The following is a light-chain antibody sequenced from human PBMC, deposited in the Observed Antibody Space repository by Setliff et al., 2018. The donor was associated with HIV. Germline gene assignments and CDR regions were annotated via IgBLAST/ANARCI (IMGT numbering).Light chain of an antibody. CDR2: EVS. V-gene: IGLV2-14*01. CDR3: CPYTSSSTQV. J-gene: IGLJ1*01. Sequence: QSVLTQPASVSGSPGQSITISCTGTNSDIGGYNYVSWYQQHPGKAPKLMIYEVSHRPSGVSNRFSGSKSGNTASLTISGLQAEDEADYYCCPYTSSSTQVFGTGTKVTVL. CDR1: NSDIGGYNY.